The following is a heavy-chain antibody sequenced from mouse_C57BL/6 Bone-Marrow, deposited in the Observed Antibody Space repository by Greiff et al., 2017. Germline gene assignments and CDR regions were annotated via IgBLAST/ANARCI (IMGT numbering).Heavy chain of an antibody. D-gene: IGHD2-3*01. CDR1: GYTFTSYW. Sequence: QVQLQQPGAELVMPGASVKLSCKASGYTFTSYWMHWVQQRPGQGLEWIGEIYPTDSYTNYNQKFKGKSTLTVDKSSSTAYMQLSSQTSEDSAVYYCAREDDGYYPDYWGQGTTLTVSS. CDR3: AREDDGYYPDY. J-gene: IGHJ2*01. V-gene: IGHV1-69*01. CDR2: IYPTDSYT.